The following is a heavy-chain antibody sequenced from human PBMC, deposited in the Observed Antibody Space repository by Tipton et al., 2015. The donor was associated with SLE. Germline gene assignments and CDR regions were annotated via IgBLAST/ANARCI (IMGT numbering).Heavy chain of an antibody. Sequence: LRLSCAVSGDSFSGYFWSWIRQTPGKGLEWIGEINHSGFTYCNPSLKSRVTISVDTSKNVFSLNLTSVTAADTAVYYCARGVAATGGYNWFDPWGQGTLVTVSS. D-gene: IGHD6-13*01. CDR1: GDSFSGYF. J-gene: IGHJ5*02. CDR3: ARGVAATGGYNWFDP. CDR2: INHSGFT. V-gene: IGHV4-34*01.